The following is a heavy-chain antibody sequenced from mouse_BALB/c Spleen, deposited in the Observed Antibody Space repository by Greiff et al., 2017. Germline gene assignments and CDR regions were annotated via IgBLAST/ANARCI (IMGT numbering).Heavy chain of an antibody. CDR2: IDPANGNT. D-gene: IGHD1-1*01. J-gene: IGHJ2*01. CDR1: GFTIKDTY. Sequence: VQLQQSGAELVKPGASVKLSCTASGFTIKDTYMHWVKQRPEQGLEWIGRIDPANGNTKYDPKFQGKATITADTSSNTAYLQLSSLTSEDTAVYYCARCLFITTVVATDFDYWGQGTTLTVSS. CDR3: ARCLFITTVVATDFDY. V-gene: IGHV14-3*02.